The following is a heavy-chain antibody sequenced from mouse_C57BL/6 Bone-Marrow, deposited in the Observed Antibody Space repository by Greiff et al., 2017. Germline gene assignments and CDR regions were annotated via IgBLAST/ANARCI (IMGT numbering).Heavy chain of an antibody. J-gene: IGHJ2*01. V-gene: IGHV1-80*01. D-gene: IGHD1-1*01. CDR3: AREGYYYGSRGYFDY. Sequence: VQLQQSGAELVKPGASVKISCKASGYAFSSYWMNWVKQRPGKGLEWIGQIYPGDGDTTYNGKFKGKATLTADKSSSTAYMQLSSLTSEDSAVYFCAREGYYYGSRGYFDYWGQGTTLTVSS. CDR2: IYPGDGDT. CDR1: GYAFSSYW.